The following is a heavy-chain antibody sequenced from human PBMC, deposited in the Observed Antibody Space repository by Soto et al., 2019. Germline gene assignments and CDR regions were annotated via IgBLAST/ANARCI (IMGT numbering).Heavy chain of an antibody. CDR2: ISGRGGVT. CDR1: GFTFRNQD. CDR3: AKDRQFRSYYESAGHYND. V-gene: IGHV3-23*01. Sequence: EVQLLESGGGLVQPGGSLRLTCVGSGFTFRNQDMRWVRQAPGKGLEWVSGISGRGGVTYYADPVKGRFTISRDNYKNTLYLQMNNLRANDTAVYYCAKDRQFRSYYESAGHYNDWGQGTLVTVSS. D-gene: IGHD3-22*01. J-gene: IGHJ4*02.